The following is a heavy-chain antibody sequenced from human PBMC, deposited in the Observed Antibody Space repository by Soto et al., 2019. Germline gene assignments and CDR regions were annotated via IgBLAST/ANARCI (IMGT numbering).Heavy chain of an antibody. CDR1: GGSVGSSNFY. V-gene: IGHV4-39*01. D-gene: IGHD6-6*01. CDR2: IYYSGST. CDR3: ARNSGPYASSWLDS. J-gene: IGHJ5*01. Sequence: SETPSLTCTVSGGSVGSSNFYWGWIRQPPGKGLEWIGSIYYSGSTSYNPSLKSRVTISVDTSKNQFSLKLISVTAADTAVYYCARNSGPYASSWLDSWGQGIMVTVYS.